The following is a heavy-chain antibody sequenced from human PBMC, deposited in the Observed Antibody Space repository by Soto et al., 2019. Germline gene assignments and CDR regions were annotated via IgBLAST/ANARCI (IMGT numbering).Heavy chain of an antibody. Sequence: GGSLRLSCAASGFTFENYAMHWVRQAPGKGLEWVSGIRWNSASIDYADSVKGRFTISRDNSKNTLYLQMNSLRAEDTAVYYCAKSAFFTIDSSGYYYYDIDYWGQGTLVTVSS. CDR1: GFTFENYA. CDR3: AKSAFFTIDSSGYYYYDIDY. CDR2: IRWNSASI. V-gene: IGHV3-9*01. D-gene: IGHD3-22*01. J-gene: IGHJ4*02.